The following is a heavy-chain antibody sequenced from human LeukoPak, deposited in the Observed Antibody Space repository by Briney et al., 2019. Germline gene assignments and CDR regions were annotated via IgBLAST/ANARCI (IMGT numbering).Heavy chain of an antibody. D-gene: IGHD5-24*01. CDR2: INPNSGGT. V-gene: IGHV1-2*06. CDR3: ARGTLGGWLQLNY. J-gene: IGHJ4*02. CDR1: GYTFTGYY. Sequence: GASVKVSCKASGYTFTGYYMHWVRQAPGQGLEWMGRINPNSGGTNYAQKFQDRVTMTRDTSISTAYMELSRLRSDDTAVYYCARGTLGGWLQLNYWGQGTLVTVSS.